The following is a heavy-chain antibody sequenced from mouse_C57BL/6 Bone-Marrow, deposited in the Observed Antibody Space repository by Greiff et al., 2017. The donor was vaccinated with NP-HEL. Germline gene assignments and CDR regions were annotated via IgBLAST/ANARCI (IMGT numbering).Heavy chain of an antibody. CDR3: ARDYGYEGYAMDY. CDR1: GFTFSDFY. V-gene: IGHV7-1*01. J-gene: IGHJ4*01. Sequence: EVNLVESGGGLVQSGRSLRLSCATSGFTFSDFYMEWVRQAPGKGLEWIAASRNKANDYTTEYSASVKGRFIVSRDTSQSILYLQMNALRAEDTAIYYCARDYGYEGYAMDYWGQGTSVTVSS. CDR2: SRNKANDYTT. D-gene: IGHD2-2*01.